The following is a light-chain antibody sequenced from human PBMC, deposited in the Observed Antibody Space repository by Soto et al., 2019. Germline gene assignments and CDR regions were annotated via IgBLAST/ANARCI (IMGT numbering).Light chain of an antibody. CDR2: GAS. Sequence: EIVLTQSPGTLSLSSGERAPLSCRASQSVSSSYLAWYQQKPGQAPRLLIYGASSRATGIAARFSGSGSGTDFTLTISRLEPEDFAVYYCQQYGSSRWTFGQGTKVDIK. CDR3: QQYGSSRWT. V-gene: IGKV3-20*01. CDR1: QSVSSSY. J-gene: IGKJ1*01.